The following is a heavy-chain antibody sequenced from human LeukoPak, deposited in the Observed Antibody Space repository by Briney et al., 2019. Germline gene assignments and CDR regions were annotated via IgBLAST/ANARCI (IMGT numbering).Heavy chain of an antibody. J-gene: IGHJ4*02. CDR1: GFTFSDYY. Sequence: PGGSLRLSCAASGFTFSDYYMSWIRQAPGKGLEWVSYISSSGSTIYYADPVKGRFTISRDNAKNSLYLQMNSLRAEDTAVYYCXXXXGGYSYGSHFDYWGQRTLVTVSS. D-gene: IGHD5-18*01. V-gene: IGHV3-11*04. CDR3: XXXXGGYSYGSHFDY. CDR2: ISSSGSTI.